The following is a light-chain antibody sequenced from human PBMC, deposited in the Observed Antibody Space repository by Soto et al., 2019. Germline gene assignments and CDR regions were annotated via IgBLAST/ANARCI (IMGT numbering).Light chain of an antibody. Sequence: EIVMTQSPATLSVSPGERATLSCRASQSVSSNLAWYQQKPGQAPRLLIYGASIRATGISVRFSGSGSGTEFTLAISSLQSEDFAVYYCQQYNNWPPITFGQGTRLEIK. CDR2: GAS. J-gene: IGKJ5*01. CDR1: QSVSSN. CDR3: QQYNNWPPIT. V-gene: IGKV3D-15*01.